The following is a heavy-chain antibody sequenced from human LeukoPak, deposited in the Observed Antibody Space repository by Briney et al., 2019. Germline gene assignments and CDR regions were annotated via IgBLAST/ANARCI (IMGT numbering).Heavy chain of an antibody. CDR3: APGIAAH. V-gene: IGHV3-21*01. CDR1: GFTFSNYS. J-gene: IGHJ4*02. CDR2: ISSSSSYI. D-gene: IGHD6-25*01. Sequence: GGSLRLSCVVSGFTFSNYSINWVRQAPGKGLEWISFISSSSSYIYYGDSVKGRFSISRDNAKNSLYLQMNSLRAEDTAVYYCAPGIAAHWGQGTLVTVS.